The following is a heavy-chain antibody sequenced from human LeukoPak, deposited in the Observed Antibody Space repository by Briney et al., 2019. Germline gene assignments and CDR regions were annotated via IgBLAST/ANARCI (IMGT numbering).Heavy chain of an antibody. J-gene: IGHJ4*02. V-gene: IGHV3-9*01. Sequence: GGSLRLSCAASGFTFDDYAMHWVRQAPEKGLEWVSGISWNSGSIGYADSVKGRFTISRDNAKNSLYLQMNSLRAEDTALYYCAKDYSSGWYGYFDYWGQGTLVTVSS. D-gene: IGHD6-19*01. CDR3: AKDYSSGWYGYFDY. CDR1: GFTFDDYA. CDR2: ISWNSGSI.